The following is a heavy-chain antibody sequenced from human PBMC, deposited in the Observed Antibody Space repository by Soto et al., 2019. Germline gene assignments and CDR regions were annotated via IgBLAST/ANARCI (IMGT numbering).Heavy chain of an antibody. CDR2: IFHSGIT. Sequence: SETLSLTCTISGDSFSNHYWTWIRQSPGKGLEWIGYIFHSGITDYNPSVKSRVTISIDKSRNLFSLNLTSVTAADTAVYYCARDRYFYASRGYYRTLDSWGQGTLVTVSS. V-gene: IGHV4-59*11. CDR3: ARDRYFYASRGYYRTLDS. CDR1: GDSFSNHY. J-gene: IGHJ5*01. D-gene: IGHD3-22*01.